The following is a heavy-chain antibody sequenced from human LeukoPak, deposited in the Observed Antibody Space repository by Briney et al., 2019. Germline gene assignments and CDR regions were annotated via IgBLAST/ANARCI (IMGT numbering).Heavy chain of an antibody. CDR3: ARDVPAGILDI. CDR2: IYYSGST. D-gene: IGHD2-2*01. J-gene: IGHJ3*02. Sequence: SETLSLTCTVSGGSISSGGYYWSWIRQHPGKGLEWIGYIYYSGSTYYNPSLKSRVTISVDTSKNQFSLKLSSVIAADTAVYYCARDVPAGILDIWGRGTMVTVSS. V-gene: IGHV4-31*03. CDR1: GGSISSGGYY.